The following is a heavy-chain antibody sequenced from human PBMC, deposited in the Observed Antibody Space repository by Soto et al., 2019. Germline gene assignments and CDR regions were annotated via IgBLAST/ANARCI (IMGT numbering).Heavy chain of an antibody. CDR1: GYAFSSFG. J-gene: IGHJ3*02. D-gene: IGHD2-21*01. CDR3: ARESRVRSNAGASCDI. CDR2: ISPYNGKT. V-gene: IGHV1-18*01. Sequence: HGQLVQSGAEVKNPGTSVKVSCTASGYAFSSFGIDWVRQAPGQGLEWMGWISPYNGKTKYAQNLKDRVTLTTDASTTTAYMELRSLTSDDTAIYYCARESRVRSNAGASCDIWGQGTVVAVSS.